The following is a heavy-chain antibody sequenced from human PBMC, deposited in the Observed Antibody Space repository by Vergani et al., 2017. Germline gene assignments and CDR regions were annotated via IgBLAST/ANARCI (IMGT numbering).Heavy chain of an antibody. Sequence: VQLVESGAEVKKPGSSVKVSCKASGGTFSSYAISWVRQAPGQGLEWMGRIIPILGIANYAQKFQGRVTITADKSTSTAYMELSSLRSEDTAVYYCARDVAPAPYYYGMDVWGQGTTVTVSS. CDR2: IIPILGIA. V-gene: IGHV1-69*09. J-gene: IGHJ6*02. D-gene: IGHD2-21*01. CDR3: ARDVAPAPYYYGMDV. CDR1: GGTFSSYA.